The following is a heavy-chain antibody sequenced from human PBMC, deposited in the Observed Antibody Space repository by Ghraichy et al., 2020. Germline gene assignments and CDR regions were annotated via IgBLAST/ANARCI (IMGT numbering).Heavy chain of an antibody. CDR3: ARDYYGSGSFNDY. V-gene: IGHV3-7*01. D-gene: IGHD3-10*01. CDR1: GFTFSNYW. J-gene: IGHJ4*02. CDR2: IKQDGSEK. Sequence: LSLTCAASGFTFSNYWMSWVRQAPGKGLEWVANIKQDGSEKYYVDSVKGRFTISRDNAKNSLYLQMNSLRAEDTAVFYCARDYYGSGSFNDYWGQGTLVTVSS.